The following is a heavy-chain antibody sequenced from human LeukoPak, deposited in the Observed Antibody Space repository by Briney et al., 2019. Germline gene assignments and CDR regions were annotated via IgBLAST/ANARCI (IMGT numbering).Heavy chain of an antibody. Sequence: GGSLRLSCAASGFTVSSNYMSWVRQAPGKGLEWVAVISYDGSNKYYADSVKGQFTISRDNSKNTLYLQMNSLRAEDTAVYYCAKGQVWFGESYDAFDIWGQGTMVTVSS. CDR2: ISYDGSNK. CDR3: AKGQVWFGESYDAFDI. J-gene: IGHJ3*02. CDR1: GFTVSSNY. D-gene: IGHD3-10*01. V-gene: IGHV3-30*18.